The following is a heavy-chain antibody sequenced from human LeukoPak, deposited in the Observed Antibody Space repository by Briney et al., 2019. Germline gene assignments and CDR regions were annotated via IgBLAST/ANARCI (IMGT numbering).Heavy chain of an antibody. D-gene: IGHD4-17*01. CDR1: GYTFTDYG. J-gene: IGHJ3*02. CDR2: ISPYNGNT. CDR3: ARDPRHMVTTKYNAFDI. Sequence: GASVKVSCKTSGYTFTDYGFSWVRQAPGQGLEWMGWISPYNGNTMYTQKFQDRVTMTTDTSAGTDYMELRSLRSDDTAVYYCARDPRHMVTTKYNAFDIWGQGTMVTVSS. V-gene: IGHV1-18*01.